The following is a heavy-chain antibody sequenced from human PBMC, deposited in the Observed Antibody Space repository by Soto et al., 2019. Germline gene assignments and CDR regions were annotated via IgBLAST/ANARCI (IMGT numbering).Heavy chain of an antibody. D-gene: IGHD3-10*01. Sequence: SETLSLTCTVSGDSVNSNSYFWSWIRQPPGKGLEWIGYIYYSGTTNYNPSLKSRVTISMDTSKNQFSLKLSSVTAADTAVYYCARAFLRAYYYGSGTPDYWGQGTLVTVSS. CDR3: ARAFLRAYYYGSGTPDY. J-gene: IGHJ4*02. V-gene: IGHV4-61*01. CDR1: GDSVNSNSYF. CDR2: IYYSGTT.